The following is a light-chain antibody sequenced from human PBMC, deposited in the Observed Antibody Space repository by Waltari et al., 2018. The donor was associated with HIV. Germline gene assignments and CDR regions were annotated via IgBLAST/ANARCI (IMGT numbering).Light chain of an antibody. CDR1: SRDVGGYNY. V-gene: IGLV2-14*01. J-gene: IGLJ2*01. Sequence: QSALPQPASVSGSPGQSITIPCTGPSRDVGGYNYVSWYQQHPGKAPKLMIYEVSHRPSGVSNRFSGSKSGNTASLTISGLQAEDEADYYCSSYTSSSTLVFGGGTKLTVL. CDR3: SSYTSSSTLV. CDR2: EVS.